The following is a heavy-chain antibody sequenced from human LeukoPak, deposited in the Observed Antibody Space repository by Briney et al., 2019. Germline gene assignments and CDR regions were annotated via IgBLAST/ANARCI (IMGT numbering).Heavy chain of an antibody. V-gene: IGHV1-46*01. CDR3: ARDRVSNDDFWSGYYTLHY. J-gene: IGHJ4*02. Sequence: GASVKVSCKASGYTFTSYYMHWVRQAPGQGLEWMGIINPSGGSTSYAQKFQGRVTMTRDMSTSTVYMELSSLRSEDTAVYYCARDRVSNDDFWSGYYTLHYWGQGTLVTVSS. D-gene: IGHD3-3*01. CDR1: GYTFTSYY. CDR2: INPSGGST.